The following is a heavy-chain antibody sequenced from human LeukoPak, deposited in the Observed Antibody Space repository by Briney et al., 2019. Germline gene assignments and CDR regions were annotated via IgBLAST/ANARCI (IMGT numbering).Heavy chain of an antibody. J-gene: IGHJ4*02. CDR3: AREAGSGWYDY. D-gene: IGHD6-19*01. CDR2: IKQDGSEK. V-gene: IGHV3-7*01. Sequence: GFTSXXYWMXWXXXAPGKGLEWVANIKQDGSEKYYVDSVKGRFTISGDNAKNSLYLQMNSLRAEDTAVYYCAREAGSGWYDYWGQGTLVTVSS. CDR1: GFTSXXYW.